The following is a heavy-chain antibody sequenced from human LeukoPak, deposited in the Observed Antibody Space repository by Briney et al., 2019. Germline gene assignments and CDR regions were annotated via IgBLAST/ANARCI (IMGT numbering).Heavy chain of an antibody. J-gene: IGHJ4*02. V-gene: IGHV1-2*02. Sequence: ASVKLSCKASGYTFTDYYMHWVRQAPGQGHKWMGWINPNSGGTNYAQNFQGRVTMTRDTSISTDYMELSRLRSDDTAMYYCARVIAAASTRLDYWGQGTLVTVSS. CDR1: GYTFTDYY. CDR2: INPNSGGT. D-gene: IGHD6-13*01. CDR3: ARVIAAASTRLDY.